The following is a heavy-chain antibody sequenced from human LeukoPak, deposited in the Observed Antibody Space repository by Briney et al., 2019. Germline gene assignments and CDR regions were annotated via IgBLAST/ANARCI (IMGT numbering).Heavy chain of an antibody. J-gene: IGHJ6*03. CDR2: IYYSGST. V-gene: IGHV4-39*01. D-gene: IGHD5-12*01. CDR3: ARSPDIVATRYYYYMDV. CDR1: GGSISSRNYY. Sequence: PSETLSLTCTVSGGSISSRNYYWGWICQPPGKGLEWIGNIYYSGSTYYNPSFKSRLTISVDTSKNQFSLKLSSVTAADTAVYYCARSPDIVATRYYYYMDVWGKGTTVTISS.